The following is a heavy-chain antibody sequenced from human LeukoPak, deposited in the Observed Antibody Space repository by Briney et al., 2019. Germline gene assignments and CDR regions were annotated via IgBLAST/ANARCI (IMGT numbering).Heavy chain of an antibody. Sequence: PSETLSLTCSVSGYSVSSAFYWGWIRQPPGKGLEWIGSFYHDETTYYNPSLKSRVTLSVDTSKRQFYPDMYSVTAADTAVYYCASAAPEDYFDYWGRGALVTVSS. CDR1: GYSVSSAFY. CDR3: ASAAPEDYFDY. CDR2: FYHDETT. V-gene: IGHV4-38-2*02. D-gene: IGHD2-15*01. J-gene: IGHJ4*02.